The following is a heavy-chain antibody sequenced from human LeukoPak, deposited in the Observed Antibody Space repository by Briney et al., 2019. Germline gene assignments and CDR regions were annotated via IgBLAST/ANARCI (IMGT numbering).Heavy chain of an antibody. Sequence: GASVKVSCKASGYTFTSYGISWVRQAPGQGLDWMGWISAYNGNTNYAQKLQGRVTMTTDTSTSTAYMELRSLRSDDTAVYYCARDLRIGGSLVDWFDPWGQGTLVTVSS. V-gene: IGHV1-18*04. D-gene: IGHD2-8*02. J-gene: IGHJ5*02. CDR1: GYTFTSYG. CDR2: ISAYNGNT. CDR3: ARDLRIGGSLVDWFDP.